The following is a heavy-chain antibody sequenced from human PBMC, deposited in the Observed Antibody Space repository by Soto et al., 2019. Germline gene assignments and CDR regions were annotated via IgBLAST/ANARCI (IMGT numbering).Heavy chain of an antibody. D-gene: IGHD3-16*01. Sequence: GGSLRLSCAASGFTFSSYGMHWVRQAPGKGLEWVAVIWYDGSNKYYADSVKGRFTISRDNSKNTLYLQMNSLRAEDTAVYYCARDSPPYDYVWGSSLDYWGQGTLVTVSS. CDR2: IWYDGSNK. CDR3: ARDSPPYDYVWGSSLDY. J-gene: IGHJ4*02. V-gene: IGHV3-33*01. CDR1: GFTFSSYG.